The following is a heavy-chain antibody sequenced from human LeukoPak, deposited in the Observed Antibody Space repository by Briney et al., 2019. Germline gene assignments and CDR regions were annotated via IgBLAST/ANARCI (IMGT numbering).Heavy chain of an antibody. J-gene: IGHJ2*01. Sequence: ASVKVSCKASEGTFSSYAISWVRQAPGQGLEWMGGIIPIFGTANYAQKFQGRVTITADESTSTAYMELSSLRSEDTAVYYCAREGDCSGGSCPYWYFDLWGRGTLVTVSS. CDR3: AREGDCSGGSCPYWYFDL. D-gene: IGHD2-15*01. V-gene: IGHV1-69*01. CDR1: EGTFSSYA. CDR2: IIPIFGTA.